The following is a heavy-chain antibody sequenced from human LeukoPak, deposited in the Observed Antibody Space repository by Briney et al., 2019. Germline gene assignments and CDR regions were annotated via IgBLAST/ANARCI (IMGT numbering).Heavy chain of an antibody. J-gene: IGHJ4*02. CDR1: GGSISSYY. CDR2: IYYSGST. CDR3: ARDPYSSGWFVNDFDY. Sequence: SETLSLTCTVSGGSISSYYWGWIRQPPGKGREWIGSIYYSGSTYYNPSLKSRVTISVDTSKNQFSLKLSSVTAADTAVYYCARDPYSSGWFVNDFDYWGQGTLVTVSA. D-gene: IGHD6-19*01. V-gene: IGHV4-39*07.